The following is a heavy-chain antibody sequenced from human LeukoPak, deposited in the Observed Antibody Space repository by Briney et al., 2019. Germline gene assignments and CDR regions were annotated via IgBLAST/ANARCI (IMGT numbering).Heavy chain of an antibody. Sequence: GGSLRLSCAASGFTFSSYAMHWVRQAPGKGMEYVSAISSNGGSTYYANSVKGRFTISRDNSKSTLYLQMDSLRAEDTAVYYCARVGVLYNWSSPHRGYFDYWGQGTLVTVSS. V-gene: IGHV3-64*01. CDR3: ARVGVLYNWSSPHRGYFDY. CDR1: GFTFSSYA. J-gene: IGHJ4*02. D-gene: IGHD1-1*01. CDR2: ISSNGGST.